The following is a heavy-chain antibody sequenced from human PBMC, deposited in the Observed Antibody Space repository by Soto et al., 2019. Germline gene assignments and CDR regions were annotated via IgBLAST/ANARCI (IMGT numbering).Heavy chain of an antibody. J-gene: IGHJ4*02. CDR2: ISSSSGTI. D-gene: IGHD2-15*01. CDR1: GFTFSSYS. Sequence: EAQLVESGGGSAQPGGSLRLSCAASGFTFSSYSMNWVRQAPGRGLEWISYISSSSGTIHYAGSVRGRFTVSRDNAKNSLHLQMNGLRDEDTAVYYCTRGWSCSGGSCYSDNWGQGTLVTVSS. CDR3: TRGWSCSGGSCYSDN. V-gene: IGHV3-48*02.